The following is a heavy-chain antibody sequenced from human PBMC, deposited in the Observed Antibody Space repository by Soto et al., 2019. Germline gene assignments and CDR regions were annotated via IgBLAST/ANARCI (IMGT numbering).Heavy chain of an antibody. CDR1: GGTFSSYA. V-gene: IGHV1-69*13. D-gene: IGHD2-21*02. J-gene: IGHJ3*01. CDR3: ARPVGVTTFDAFDV. CDR2: IIPIFGTA. Sequence: SVKVSCKASGGTFSSYAISWVRQAPGQGLEWMGGIIPIFGTANYAQKFQGRVTITADESTSTAYKELSSLRSEATAVYYCARPVGVTTFDAFDVCGEGTMVTVSS.